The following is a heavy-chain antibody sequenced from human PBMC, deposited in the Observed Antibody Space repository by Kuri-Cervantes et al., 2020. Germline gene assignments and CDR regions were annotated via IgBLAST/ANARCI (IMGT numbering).Heavy chain of an antibody. CDR1: GGTFSSYA. J-gene: IGHJ4*02. V-gene: IGHV1-69*13. D-gene: IGHD6-19*01. CDR2: IIPIFGTA. Sequence: PVKVSCKASGGTFSSYAISWVRQAPGQGLEWMGGIIPIFGTANYAQRFQGRVTITADESTSTAYMELRSLRSDDTAVYYCARDVKRYSSGRAPFDYWGQGTLVTV. CDR3: ARDVKRYSSGRAPFDY.